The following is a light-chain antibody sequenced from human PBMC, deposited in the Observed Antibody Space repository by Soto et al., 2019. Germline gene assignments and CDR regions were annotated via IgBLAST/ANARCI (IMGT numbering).Light chain of an antibody. CDR3: HQYGSSPLT. CDR2: GAS. Sequence: EIVLTQSPGTLSVSPGERATLSCRASQSVRSNFLAWYQQRPGQAPSLLIYGASSRATGIPDRFSGSGSGTDFTLTISRLEPEDFAVYYCHQYGSSPLTFGGGTKVDIK. J-gene: IGKJ4*01. V-gene: IGKV3-20*01. CDR1: QSVRSNF.